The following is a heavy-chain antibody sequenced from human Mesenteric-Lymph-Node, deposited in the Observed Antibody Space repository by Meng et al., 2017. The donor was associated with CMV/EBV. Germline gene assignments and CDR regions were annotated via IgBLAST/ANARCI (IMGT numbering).Heavy chain of an antibody. CDR3: GKGGTELDWVDS. CDR1: GFTFSSYD. D-gene: IGHD1-7*01. J-gene: IGHJ5*01. CDR2: IYGSGSST. V-gene: IGHV3-NL1*01. Sequence: GGSLRLSCAASGFTFSSYDMHWVRQAPGKGLEWVSLIYGSGSSTYYADSVKGRFIVSRDNSRNTLFLQMDSLKAEDTAVYYCGKGGTELDWVDSWGQGTLVTVSS.